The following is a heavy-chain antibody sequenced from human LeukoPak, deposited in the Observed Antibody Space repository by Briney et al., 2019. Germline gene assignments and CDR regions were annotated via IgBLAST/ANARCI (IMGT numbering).Heavy chain of an antibody. J-gene: IGHJ3*02. CDR3: ARGGGFEI. Sequence: PGGSLRLSCAASGFTLCTYGMSWVRQAPGKGLEWVSGISSSGGDTSYADSVKGRFTISRDNSKNTLYLQMNSLRVEDTAVYYCARGGGFEIWGQGTMVTVSS. CDR2: ISSSGGDT. V-gene: IGHV3-23*01. D-gene: IGHD6-25*01. CDR1: GFTLCTYG.